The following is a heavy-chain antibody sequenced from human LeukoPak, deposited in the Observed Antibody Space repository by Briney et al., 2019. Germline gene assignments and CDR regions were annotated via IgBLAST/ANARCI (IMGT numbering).Heavy chain of an antibody. CDR1: GGSFTGYY. V-gene: IGHV4-34*01. Sequence: SETLSLTCAVYGGSFTGYYWSWIRQAPGKGLEWIGEINRNGNTNYNPSLKSRVTMSVDTSKKQFSLNLSSVTAADTAVYYCARIVLPYYYDTTALKGYFDLWGRGTLVTVSS. J-gene: IGHJ2*01. CDR2: INRNGNT. D-gene: IGHD3-22*01. CDR3: ARIVLPYYYDTTALKGYFDL.